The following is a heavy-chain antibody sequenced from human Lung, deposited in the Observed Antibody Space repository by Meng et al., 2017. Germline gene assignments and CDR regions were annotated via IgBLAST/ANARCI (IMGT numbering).Heavy chain of an antibody. D-gene: IGHD3-10*01. V-gene: IGHV4-4*02. CDR2: IYHSGST. Sequence: VQLQASGPGLVKPSGPLSLTCAVSGGPISSSNWWSWVLQPPGKGLEWIGEIYHSGSTNYNPSLKSRVTIPVDKSKNQFSLKLSSVTAADTAVYYCARGSITMVRGVSVFDPWGQGTLVTVSS. J-gene: IGHJ5*02. CDR3: ARGSITMVRGVSVFDP. CDR1: GGPISSSNW.